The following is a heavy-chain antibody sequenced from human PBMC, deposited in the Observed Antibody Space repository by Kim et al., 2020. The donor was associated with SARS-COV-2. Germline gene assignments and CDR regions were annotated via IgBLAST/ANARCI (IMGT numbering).Heavy chain of an antibody. J-gene: IGHJ4*02. V-gene: IGHV3-23*01. D-gene: IGHD3-16*02. CDR3: AKGRQYYDYVWGSYRTYFDY. CDR1: GFTFSSYA. CDR2: ISGSGGST. Sequence: LSLTCAASGFTFSSYAMSWVRQAPGKGLEWVSAISGSGGSTYYADSVKGRSTISRDNSKNTLYLQMNSLRAEDTAVYYCAKGRQYYDYVWGSYRTYFDYWGQGTLVTVSS.